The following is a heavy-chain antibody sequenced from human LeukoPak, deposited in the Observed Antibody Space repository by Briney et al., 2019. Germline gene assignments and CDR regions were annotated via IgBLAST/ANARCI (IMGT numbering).Heavy chain of an antibody. CDR1: GFTFSSYG. Sequence: GSLRLSCAASGFTFSSYGMHWVRQAPGKGLEWVAFIRYDGSNKYYADSVKGRFTISRDNSKNTLYLQMNSLRAEDTAVYYCAKDRYSSGWNYYYYYYMDVWGKGTTVTVSS. CDR3: AKDRYSSGWNYYYYYYMDV. D-gene: IGHD6-19*01. J-gene: IGHJ6*03. V-gene: IGHV3-30*02. CDR2: IRYDGSNK.